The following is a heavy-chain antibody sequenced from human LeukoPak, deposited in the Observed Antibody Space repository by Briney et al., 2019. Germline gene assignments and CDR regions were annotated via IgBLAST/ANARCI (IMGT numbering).Heavy chain of an antibody. V-gene: IGHV3-48*03. CDR3: AELGITMIGGV. Sequence: GGSLRLSCAASGFSFTSYAMHWVRQAPGKGLEWVSYISSSGSTIYYADSVKGRFTISRDNAKNSLYLQMNSLRAEDTAVYYCAELGITMIGGVWGKGTTVTISS. D-gene: IGHD3-10*02. CDR2: ISSSGSTI. J-gene: IGHJ6*04. CDR1: GFSFTSYA.